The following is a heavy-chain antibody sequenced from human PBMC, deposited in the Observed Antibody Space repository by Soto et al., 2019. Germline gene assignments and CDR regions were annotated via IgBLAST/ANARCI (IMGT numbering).Heavy chain of an antibody. CDR2: ISYDGSNK. CDR3: ARDDGSGWFDP. J-gene: IGHJ5*02. CDR1: GFTFSSYA. Sequence: GGSLRLSCAASGFTFSSYAMHWVRQAPGKGLEWVAVISYDGSNKYYADSVKGRFTISRDNSKNTLYLQMNSLRAEDTAVYYCARDDGSGWFDPWGQGTLVTVSS. V-gene: IGHV3-30-3*01. D-gene: IGHD6-19*01.